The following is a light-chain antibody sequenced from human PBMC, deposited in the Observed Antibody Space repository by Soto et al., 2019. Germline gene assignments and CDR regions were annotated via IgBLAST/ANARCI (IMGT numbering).Light chain of an antibody. Sequence: EFVLTQSPGTLSLSPGERATLSCRASQSVSSSYLAWYQQKPGQAPRLLIYVASSRATGIPDRFSGSGSGTDFTLTISSLQSEDFAVYYCQQYYDWPITFGQGTRLEIK. CDR2: VAS. J-gene: IGKJ5*01. CDR1: QSVSSSY. CDR3: QQYYDWPIT. V-gene: IGKV3-20*01.